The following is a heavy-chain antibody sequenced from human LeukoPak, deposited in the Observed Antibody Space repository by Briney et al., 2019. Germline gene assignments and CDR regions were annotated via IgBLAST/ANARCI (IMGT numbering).Heavy chain of an antibody. CDR2: IKQDGREK. CDR3: AREAGDTRAYYYYSMDV. J-gene: IGHJ6*03. CDR1: GFTISSYW. D-gene: IGHD1-26*01. V-gene: IGHV3-7*01. Sequence: GGSLRLSCAASGFTISSYWMTWVRQAPGKGLEWVANIKQDGREKFYVDSVKGRFTISRDNAKNSLYLQMNSLGADDTAIYYCAREAGDTRAYYYYSMDVWGKGTTVTVSS.